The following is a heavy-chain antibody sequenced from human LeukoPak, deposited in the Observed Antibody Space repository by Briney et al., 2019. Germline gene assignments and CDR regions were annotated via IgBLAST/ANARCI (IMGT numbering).Heavy chain of an antibody. V-gene: IGHV1-69*13. D-gene: IGHD3-22*01. Sequence: SVKVSCKASGGTFSSYAISWVRQAPGQGLEWMGGIIPIFGTANYAQKFQGRVTITADESTSTAYMEPSSLRSEDTAVYYCARAFLRGNYDSSGTAYYYYGMDVWGQGTTVTVSS. J-gene: IGHJ6*02. CDR3: ARAFLRGNYDSSGTAYYYYGMDV. CDR2: IIPIFGTA. CDR1: GGTFSSYA.